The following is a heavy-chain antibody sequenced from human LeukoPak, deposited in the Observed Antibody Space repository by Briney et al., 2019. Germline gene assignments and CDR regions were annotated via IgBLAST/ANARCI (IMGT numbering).Heavy chain of an antibody. J-gene: IGHJ3*02. V-gene: IGHV3-48*04. CDR3: ATLYNWNYQFSAFDI. Sequence: GGSLRLSCAASGFTFSSYSMNWVRQAPGKGLEWVSYISSSSSTIYYADSVKGRFTISRDNAKNSLYLQMNSLRAEDTAVHYCATLYNWNYQFSAFDIWGQGTMVTVSS. D-gene: IGHD1-7*01. CDR1: GFTFSSYS. CDR2: ISSSSSTI.